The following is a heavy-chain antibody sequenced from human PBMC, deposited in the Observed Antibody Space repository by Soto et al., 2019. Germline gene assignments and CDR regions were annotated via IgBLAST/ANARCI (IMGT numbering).Heavy chain of an antibody. CDR2: IKQEGTET. D-gene: IGHD3-22*01. J-gene: IGHJ6*02. Sequence: PGGSLRLSCEASGFIFGNYWMNWVRQAPGKGLEWVGNIKQEGTETNYLDSVKGRFTISRDNAKNSLYLQMTSLRVEDTAVYYCARGDYYDDSGYFYTYRYYGMDVWGQGTTVTVSS. CDR1: GFIFGNYW. V-gene: IGHV3-7*04. CDR3: ARGDYYDDSGYFYTYRYYGMDV.